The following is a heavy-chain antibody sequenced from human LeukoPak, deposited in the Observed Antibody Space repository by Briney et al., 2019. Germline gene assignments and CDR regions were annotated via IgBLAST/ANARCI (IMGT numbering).Heavy chain of an antibody. CDR3: ARDERQYSGYDSLDY. D-gene: IGHD5-12*01. CDR2: ISYEGGSQ. V-gene: IGHV3-30-3*01. CDR1: GFTFSNYA. J-gene: IGHJ4*02. Sequence: GGSLRLSCAASGFTFSNYALHWVRQAPGKGLEWVAGISYEGGSQYYADSVKGRSTISRDNSKKTLYLQMNSLRAEDTAVYYCARDERQYSGYDSLDYWGQGTLVSVSS.